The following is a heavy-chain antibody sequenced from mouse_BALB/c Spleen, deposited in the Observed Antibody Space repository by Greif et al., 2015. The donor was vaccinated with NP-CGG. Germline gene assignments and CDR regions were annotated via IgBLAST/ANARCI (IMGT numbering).Heavy chain of an antibody. J-gene: IGHJ2*01. D-gene: IGHD4-1*02. CDR2: INSNGGST. Sequence: EVQLQQSGGGLVQPGGSLKLSCAASGFTFSSYGMSWVRQTPDKRLELVATINSNGGSTYYPDSVKGRFTISRDNAKNTLYLQMSSLKSEDTAMYYCARLNWDYFDYWGQGTTLTVSS. V-gene: IGHV5-6-3*01. CDR3: ARLNWDYFDY. CDR1: GFTFSSYG.